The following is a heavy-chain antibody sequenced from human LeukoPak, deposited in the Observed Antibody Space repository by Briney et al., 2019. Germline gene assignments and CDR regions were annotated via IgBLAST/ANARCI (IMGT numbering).Heavy chain of an antibody. D-gene: IGHD2-2*01. V-gene: IGHV4-61*02. CDR1: GVSVRSGDLY. J-gene: IGHJ4*02. CDR3: LVVPAASTTTAYASSIDY. CDR2: IYTSGST. Sequence: SETLSLTCSVSGVSVRSGDLYWSWIRQPAGKGLEWIGRIYTSGSTNYNPSLKSRVTMSVDTSKNQFSLKLSSVTAADTAVYYCLVVPAASTTTAYASSIDYWGQGTLVTVSS.